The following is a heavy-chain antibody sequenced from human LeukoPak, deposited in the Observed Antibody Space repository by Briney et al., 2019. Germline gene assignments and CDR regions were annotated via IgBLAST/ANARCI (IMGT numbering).Heavy chain of an antibody. J-gene: IGHJ6*03. D-gene: IGHD2-2*01. CDR2: MNPNSGNT. CDR3: ARGGRYCSSTSCPRRNRHYYYYYYMDV. Sequence: ASVKVSCKASGYTFTSYDINWVRQATGQGLEWMGWMNPNSGNTGYAQKFQGRVTMTGNTSISTAYMELSSLRSEDTAVYYCARGGRYCSSTSCPRRNRHYYYYYYMDVWGKGTTVTVSS. CDR1: GYTFTSYD. V-gene: IGHV1-8*01.